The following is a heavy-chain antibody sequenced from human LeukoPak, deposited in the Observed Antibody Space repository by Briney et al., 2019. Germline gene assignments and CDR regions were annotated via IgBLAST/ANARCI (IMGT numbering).Heavy chain of an antibody. V-gene: IGHV1-69-2*01. CDR1: GYTFTDYY. CDR3: ATLGSGSYYRAY. J-gene: IGHJ4*02. CDR2: VDPEDGET. D-gene: IGHD1-26*01. Sequence: ASVKISCKVSGYTFTDYYMHWVQQAPGKGLEWMGLVDPEDGETLYAEKFQGRVTITADTSTDTAYMELSSLRSEDTAVDYCATLGSGSYYRAYWGQGTLVTVSS.